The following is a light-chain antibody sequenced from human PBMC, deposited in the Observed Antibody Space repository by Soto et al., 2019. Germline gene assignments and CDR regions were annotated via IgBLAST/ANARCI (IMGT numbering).Light chain of an antibody. Sequence: DNPLTQSPSSLSASVGDRVTITCRARHSINDWLAWYQQKPGKAPKLLIYDASSLESGVPSRFSGGGSVTEFSLIIDGLQPEDFATYYCQQYHGFWFVQGTKVEIE. CDR3: QQYHGFW. V-gene: IGKV1-5*01. CDR1: HSINDW. CDR2: DAS. J-gene: IGKJ1*01.